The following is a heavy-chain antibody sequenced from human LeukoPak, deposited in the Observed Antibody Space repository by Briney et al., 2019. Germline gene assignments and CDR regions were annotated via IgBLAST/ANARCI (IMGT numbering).Heavy chain of an antibody. CDR3: AKLISPYDY. CDR1: GFTFSSYG. Sequence: GRSLRLSCAASGFTFSSYGMHWVRQAPGKGLEWVAFIRYDGNNKYYADSVKGRFTISRDNSKNTLYLQMNSLRAEDTAVYYCAKLISPYDYWGQGTLVTVSS. J-gene: IGHJ4*02. CDR2: IRYDGNNK. V-gene: IGHV3-30*02.